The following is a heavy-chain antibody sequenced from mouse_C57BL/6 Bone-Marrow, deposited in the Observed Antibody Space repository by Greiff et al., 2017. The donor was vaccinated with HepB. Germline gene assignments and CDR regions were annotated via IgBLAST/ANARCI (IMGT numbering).Heavy chain of an antibody. CDR1: GYSITSGYY. J-gene: IGHJ3*01. CDR3: ARDEGNYDTWFAY. V-gene: IGHV3-6*01. CDR2: ISYDGSN. D-gene: IGHD2-1*01. Sequence: EVQLQESGPGLVKPSQSLSLTCSVTGYSITSGYYWNWIRQFPGNKLEWMGYISYDGSNNYNPSLKNRISITRDTSKNQFFLKLNSVTTEDTATYYCARDEGNYDTWFAYWGQGTLVTVSA.